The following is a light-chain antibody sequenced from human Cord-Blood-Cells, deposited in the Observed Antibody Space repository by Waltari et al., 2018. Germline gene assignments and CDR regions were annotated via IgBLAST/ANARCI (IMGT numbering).Light chain of an antibody. J-gene: IGKJ5*01. CDR3: QQYNNWPPIP. CDR1: QSVSSN. Sequence: EIVMTQSPATLSVSPGERAPLSCRASQSVSSNLALYQQKPGQAPRVLIYGASTRATGIPARFSGSGSGTEFTLTISSLQSEDFAVYYCQQYNNWPPIPFGQGTRLEIK. V-gene: IGKV3-15*01. CDR2: GAS.